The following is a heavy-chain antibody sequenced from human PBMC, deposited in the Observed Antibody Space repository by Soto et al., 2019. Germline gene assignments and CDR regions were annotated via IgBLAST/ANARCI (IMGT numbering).Heavy chain of an antibody. J-gene: IGHJ5*02. Sequence: SETLSLTFTVSGGSISSYYWSWIRQPPGKGLEWIGFICYSGSTKYNPSLESRVTMSVDPSKNYFSLKVSSVTAADTAVYYCARGAYYVSPWGHGTLVTVSS. CDR3: ARGAYYVSP. CDR1: GGSISSYY. CDR2: ICYSGST. V-gene: IGHV4-59*01. D-gene: IGHD3-16*01.